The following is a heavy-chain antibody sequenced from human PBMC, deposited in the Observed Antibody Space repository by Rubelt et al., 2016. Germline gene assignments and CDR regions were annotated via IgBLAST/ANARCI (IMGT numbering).Heavy chain of an antibody. V-gene: IGHV5-51*01. J-gene: IGHJ4*02. CDR2: IYPDDSDA. D-gene: IGHD1-26*01. CDR1: GYSFTSYW. CDR3: ARRGVGATPILDY. Sequence: EVQLVQSGAEVKKPGESLKISCKGSGYSFTSYWIGWVRQMPGKGLEWMGIIYPDDSDARYSPSFQGQVTISADKAISTAYLQGNSLKASDTAMYYCARRGVGATPILDYWGQGTLVTVSS.